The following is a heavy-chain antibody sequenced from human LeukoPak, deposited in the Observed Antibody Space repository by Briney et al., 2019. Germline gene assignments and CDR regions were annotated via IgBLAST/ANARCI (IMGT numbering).Heavy chain of an antibody. Sequence: PSETLSLTCTVSGGSISSYYWSWVRQPPGKGLEWIGYIYYSGSTNYNPSLKSRVTISVDTSKNQFSLKLSSVTAADTAVYYCAREGYSCGPLDYWGQGTLATVSS. J-gene: IGHJ4*02. D-gene: IGHD5-18*01. V-gene: IGHV4-59*01. CDR2: IYYSGST. CDR1: GGSISSYY. CDR3: AREGYSCGPLDY.